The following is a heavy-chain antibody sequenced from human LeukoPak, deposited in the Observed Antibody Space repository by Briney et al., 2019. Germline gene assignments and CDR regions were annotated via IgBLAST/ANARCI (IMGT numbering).Heavy chain of an antibody. J-gene: IGHJ3*02. CDR2: ISGSGGST. CDR3: AKGVRMVRGAVDAFDI. CDR1: GFTFSSYA. V-gene: IGHV3-23*01. D-gene: IGHD3-10*01. Sequence: GGSLRLSRAASGFTFSSYAMSWVRQAPGKGLEWVSTISGSGGSTYYADSVKGRFTLSRDNSKNTLYLQMNSLRAEDTAIYYCAKGVRMVRGAVDAFDIWGQGTTVTVSS.